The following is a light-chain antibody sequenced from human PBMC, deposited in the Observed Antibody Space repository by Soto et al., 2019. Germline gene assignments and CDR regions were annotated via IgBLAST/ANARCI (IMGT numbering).Light chain of an antibody. CDR2: LTSDGSN. Sequence: QPVLTQSPSASASLGASVKLTCTLSTWHSTYAIAWHQQHPENGLRYLMKLTSDGSNSKGDGIPDRVSGSSSGAERSLTISSLQSEDEADYYGQRWGTGPGVFGGGTKLTVL. CDR1: TWHSTYA. J-gene: IGLJ3*02. V-gene: IGLV4-69*01. CDR3: QRWGTGPGV.